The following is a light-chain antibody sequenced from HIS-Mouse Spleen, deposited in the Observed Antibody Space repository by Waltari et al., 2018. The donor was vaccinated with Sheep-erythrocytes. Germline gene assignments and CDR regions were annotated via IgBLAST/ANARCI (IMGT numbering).Light chain of an antibody. CDR3: LSADSSGTFGDV. CDR1: ALPKKY. V-gene: IGLV3-16*01. J-gene: IGLJ6*01. CDR2: KDS. Sequence: SYELTQPPSVSVSLGQMARITCSGEALPKKYAYWYQQKPGQFPVLVIYKDSERPSGVPGRFSGSSSGTIVTLTISGVQAEDEADYYCLSADSSGTFGDVFGSGTKVTVL.